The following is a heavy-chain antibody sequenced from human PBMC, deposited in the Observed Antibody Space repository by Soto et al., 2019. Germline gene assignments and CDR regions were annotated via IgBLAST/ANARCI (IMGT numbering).Heavy chain of an antibody. J-gene: IGHJ6*02. CDR2: IIPILGIA. D-gene: IGHD2-2*01. CDR3: ARALFPTMPRYGMDV. V-gene: IGHV1-69*02. Sequence: QVQLVQSGAEVKKPGSSVKVSCKASGGTFSSYTISWVRQAPGQGLEWMGRIIPILGIANYAQKFQGRVTIXXDXSXXTAYMELSSLRSEDTAVYYCARALFPTMPRYGMDVWGQGTTVTVSS. CDR1: GGTFSSYT.